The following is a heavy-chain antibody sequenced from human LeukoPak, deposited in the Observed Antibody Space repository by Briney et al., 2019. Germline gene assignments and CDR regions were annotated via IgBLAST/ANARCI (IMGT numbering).Heavy chain of an antibody. CDR3: ARDPPLRYFDWLDNY. V-gene: IGHV1-8*02. J-gene: IGHJ4*02. D-gene: IGHD3-9*01. CDR2: MNPNSGNT. Sequence: ASVKVSCKASGNTFTSYEINWVRQATGQGLGWMGWMNPNSGNTGYAQKFQGRVTMTRNTSISTAYMELSSLRSEDTAVYYCARDPPLRYFDWLDNYWGQGTLVTVSS. CDR1: GNTFTSYE.